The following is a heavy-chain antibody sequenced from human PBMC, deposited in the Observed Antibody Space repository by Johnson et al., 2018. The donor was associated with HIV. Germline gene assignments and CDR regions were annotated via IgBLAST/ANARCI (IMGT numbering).Heavy chain of an antibody. CDR2: MWYDGSNK. Sequence: QVQLVESGGGVVQPGRSLRLSCAASGFTFSSYGMHWVRQAPGKGLEWVAGMWYDGSNKYYAESVKGRFTISRDNSKNTLYLQMNSLCAEDTAVYYWARGQVYYYDRSGPLLNAFDIWGQGTMVTVSS. V-gene: IGHV3-30*19. CDR1: GFTFSSYG. CDR3: ARGQVYYYDRSGPLLNAFDI. D-gene: IGHD3-22*01. J-gene: IGHJ3*02.